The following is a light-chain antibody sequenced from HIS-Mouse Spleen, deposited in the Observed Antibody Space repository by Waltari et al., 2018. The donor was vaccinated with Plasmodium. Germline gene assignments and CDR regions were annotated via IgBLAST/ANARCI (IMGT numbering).Light chain of an antibody. V-gene: IGKV3-20*01. CDR3: QQYGSSPYT. J-gene: IGKJ2*01. CDR1: QSVSSIY. CDR2: GAS. Sequence: DIVLTQSPATLSLSPGERATPSCSARQSVSSIYLAWYQQKPGQAHRLLIYGASSRATGIPDRFSGSGSGTDFTLTISRLEPEDFAVYYCQQYGSSPYTFGQGTKLEIK.